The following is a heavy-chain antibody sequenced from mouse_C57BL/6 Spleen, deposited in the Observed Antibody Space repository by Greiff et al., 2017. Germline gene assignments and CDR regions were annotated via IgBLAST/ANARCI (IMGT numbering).Heavy chain of an antibody. D-gene: IGHD2-1*01. CDR2: IDPSDSYT. CDR3: ARYGNYDPWYFDV. Sequence: VQLQQPGAELVMPGASVKLSCKASGYTFTSYWMHWVKQRPGQGLEWIGEIDPSDSYTNYNQKFKGKSTLTVDKSSSTAYMQLSSLTSEDSAVYYCARYGNYDPWYFDVWGTGTTVTVSS. J-gene: IGHJ1*03. V-gene: IGHV1-69*01. CDR1: GYTFTSYW.